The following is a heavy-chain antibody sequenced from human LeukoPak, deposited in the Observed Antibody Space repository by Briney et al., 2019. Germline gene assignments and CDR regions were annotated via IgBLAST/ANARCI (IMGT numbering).Heavy chain of an antibody. Sequence: ASVKVSCKASGYTFTSYAMNWVRQAPGQGLEWMGWINTNTGNPTYAQGFTGRFVFSLGTSVSTAYLQISSLRAEDTAVYYCARDSSGSYHETFDYWGQGTLVTVSS. V-gene: IGHV7-4-1*02. J-gene: IGHJ4*02. CDR2: INTNTGNP. D-gene: IGHD1-26*01. CDR3: ARDSSGSYHETFDY. CDR1: GYTFTSYA.